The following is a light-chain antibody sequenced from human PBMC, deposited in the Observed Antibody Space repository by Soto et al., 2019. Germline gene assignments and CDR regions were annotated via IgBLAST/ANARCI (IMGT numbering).Light chain of an antibody. V-gene: IGKV1-5*03. J-gene: IGKJ1*01. Sequence: DIQMTQSPSTLSASVGDRVTITCGASQSISSWLAWYQQKPGKAPKLLIYKASSLESGVPSRFSGSGSGTEFTLTISSLPPDDFATYYCQQYNSYPWTFGQETKV. CDR2: KAS. CDR3: QQYNSYPWT. CDR1: QSISSW.